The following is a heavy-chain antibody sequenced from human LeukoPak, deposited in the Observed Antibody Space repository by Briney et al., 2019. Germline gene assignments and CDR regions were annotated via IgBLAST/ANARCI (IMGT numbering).Heavy chain of an antibody. V-gene: IGHV3-21*01. D-gene: IGHD3-22*01. J-gene: IGHJ6*03. CDR1: GFTFSSYS. CDR2: ISSSSSYI. CDR3: ARGGPRITMIVVGYYMDV. Sequence: GGSLRLSCAASGFTFSSYSMNWVRQAPGKGLEWVSSISSSSSYIYYADSVKGRFTISRDNAKNSLYLQMNSLRAEDTAVYYCARGGPRITMIVVGYYMDVWGKGTTVTVSS.